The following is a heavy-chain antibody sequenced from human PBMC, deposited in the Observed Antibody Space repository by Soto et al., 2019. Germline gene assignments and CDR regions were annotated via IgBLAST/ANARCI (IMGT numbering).Heavy chain of an antibody. Sequence: GASVKVSCEDSGDTFTSCGMRSVRQATRQGLEWMGWISAYNGNTNYAQKLQGRVTMTTDTSTSTAYMELRSLRSDDTAVYYCARGGSSSGWYQGWFGPWGQGTLVTVSS. J-gene: IGHJ5*02. D-gene: IGHD6-19*01. CDR2: ISAYNGNT. V-gene: IGHV1-18*01. CDR1: GDTFTSCG. CDR3: ARGGSSSGWYQGWFGP.